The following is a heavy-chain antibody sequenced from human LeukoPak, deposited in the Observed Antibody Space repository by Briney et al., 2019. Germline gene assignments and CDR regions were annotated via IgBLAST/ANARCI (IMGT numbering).Heavy chain of an antibody. CDR2: IYHSGST. CDR3: ARGGGYYNY. V-gene: IGHV4-38-2*01. D-gene: IGHD3-3*01. Sequence: SETLSLTCAVSGYSISSGYYWGWIRQPPGKGLEWIGSIYHSGSTYHNPSLKSRVTISVDTSKNQFSLKLSSVTAADPAVYYCARGGGYYNYWGQGTLVTVSS. CDR1: GYSISSGYY. J-gene: IGHJ4*02.